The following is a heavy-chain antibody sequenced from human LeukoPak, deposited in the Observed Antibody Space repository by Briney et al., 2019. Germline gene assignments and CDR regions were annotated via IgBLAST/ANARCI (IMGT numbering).Heavy chain of an antibody. V-gene: IGHV1-3*01. CDR3: AGAYDYVWGSYRYPLFDY. CDR1: GYTFTSYA. CDR2: INAGNGNT. Sequence: ASVKVSCKASGYTFTSYAMHWVRQAPGQRLEWMGWINAGNGNTKYSQKFQGRVTITRDTSASTAYMELSSLRSEDTAVYYCAGAYDYVWGSYRYPLFDYWGQGTLVTVSS. D-gene: IGHD3-16*02. J-gene: IGHJ4*02.